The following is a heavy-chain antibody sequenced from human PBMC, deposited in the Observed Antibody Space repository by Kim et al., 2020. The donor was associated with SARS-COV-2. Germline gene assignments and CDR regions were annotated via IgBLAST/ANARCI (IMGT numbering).Heavy chain of an antibody. CDR2: TYYRSKWYN. CDR3: ARGLFSVGNWGSGWFDP. J-gene: IGHJ5*02. CDR1: GDSVSSNSAA. D-gene: IGHD7-27*01. Sequence: SQTLSLTCAISGDSVSSNSAAWNWIRQSPSRGLEWLGRTYYRSKWYNDYAVSVKSRITINPDTSKNQFSLQLNSVTPEDTAVYYCARGLFSVGNWGSGWFDPWGQGTLVTVSS. V-gene: IGHV6-1*01.